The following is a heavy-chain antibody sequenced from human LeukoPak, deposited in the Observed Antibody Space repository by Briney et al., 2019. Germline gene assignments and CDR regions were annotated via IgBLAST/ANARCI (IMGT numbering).Heavy chain of an antibody. J-gene: IGHJ4*02. D-gene: IGHD3-22*01. Sequence: PGGSLRLSCAASGFTFSSYAMSWVRQAPGKGLEWVSAISGSGGSTYYAGSVKGRVTISRDNSKNTLYLQMNSLRAEDTAVYYCATHYYDSSGYYPFDYWGQGTLVTVSS. CDR3: ATHYYDSSGYYPFDY. CDR1: GFTFSSYA. CDR2: ISGSGGST. V-gene: IGHV3-23*01.